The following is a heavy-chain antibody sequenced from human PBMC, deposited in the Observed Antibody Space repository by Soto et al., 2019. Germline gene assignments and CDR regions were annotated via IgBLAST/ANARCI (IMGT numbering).Heavy chain of an antibody. CDR2: INSVSGGT. CDR1: GNTHTIYF. D-gene: IGHD3-16*01. J-gene: IGHJ4*02. CDR3: ARGGSYYAH. V-gene: IGHV1-2*02. Sequence: QVQLVQSGAEVKQPGASVRVSCKSSGNTHTIYFIHWLRQAPGQGLEWMGWINSVSGGTNYAPRFRGRVSMTRDTSSATAFMDLSGLRSDDTAVYYCARGGSYYAHWGQGTLVTVSS.